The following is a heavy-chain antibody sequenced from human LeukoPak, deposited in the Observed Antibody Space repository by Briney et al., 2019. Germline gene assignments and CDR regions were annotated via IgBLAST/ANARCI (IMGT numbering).Heavy chain of an antibody. Sequence: GGSLRLSCAASGFTFSSYAMSWVRQAPGKGLEWVSAISGSGGSTYDADSVKGRITISRDNSKNTLYLQMNSLRAEDTAVYYCAKDRVGYSSSSETFDYWGQGTLVTVSS. D-gene: IGHD6-6*01. CDR1: GFTFSSYA. J-gene: IGHJ4*02. CDR2: ISGSGGST. CDR3: AKDRVGYSSSSETFDY. V-gene: IGHV3-23*01.